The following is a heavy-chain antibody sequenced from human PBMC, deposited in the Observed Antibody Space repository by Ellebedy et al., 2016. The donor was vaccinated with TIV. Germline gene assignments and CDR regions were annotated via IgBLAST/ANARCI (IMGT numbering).Heavy chain of an antibody. Sequence: GESLKISCAASGFTFSSYSMHWVRQAPGKGLEWVAVISYDGSNKYYADSVKGRFTISRDNSKNTLYLQMNSLRAEDTAVYYCARDSKYYYDSSGYYYDYYYYGMDVWGQGTTVTVSS. CDR2: ISYDGSNK. CDR1: GFTFSSYS. V-gene: IGHV3-30*03. J-gene: IGHJ6*02. D-gene: IGHD3-22*01. CDR3: ARDSKYYYDSSGYYYDYYYYGMDV.